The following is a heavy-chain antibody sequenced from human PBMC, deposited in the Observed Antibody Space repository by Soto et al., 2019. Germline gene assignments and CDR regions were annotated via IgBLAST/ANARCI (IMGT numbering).Heavy chain of an antibody. CDR1: GYTFTSYG. CDR3: ARDQRQIDRRATYYCYDMDV. Sequence: ASVEVSCKASGYTFTSYGISWVRQGPGQGLEWMGWISAYNGNTNYAQKLQGRVTMTTDTCTSTAYMGLRRLRSDDTAVYYCARDQRQIDRRATYYCYDMDVWGEGSTVTV. CDR2: ISAYNGNT. J-gene: IGHJ6*02. D-gene: IGHD1-1*01. V-gene: IGHV1-18*04.